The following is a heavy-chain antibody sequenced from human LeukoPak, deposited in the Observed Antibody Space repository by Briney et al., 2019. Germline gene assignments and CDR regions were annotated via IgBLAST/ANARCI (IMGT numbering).Heavy chain of an antibody. D-gene: IGHD2-15*01. V-gene: IGHV1-24*01. CDR3: ATVRLFHCSGGSCYDY. Sequence: GASVKVSCKVSGYTLTELSMHWVRQAPGKGLEWMGGFDPEDGETIYAQKFQGRVTMTEDTSTDTAYMELSSLRSEGTAVYYCATVRLFHCSGGSCYDYWGQGTLVTVSS. CDR2: FDPEDGET. CDR1: GYTLTELS. J-gene: IGHJ4*02.